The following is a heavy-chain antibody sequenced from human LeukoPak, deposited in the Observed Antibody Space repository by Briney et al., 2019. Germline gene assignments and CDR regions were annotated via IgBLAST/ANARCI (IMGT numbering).Heavy chain of an antibody. V-gene: IGHV4-39*01. D-gene: IGHD3-22*01. CDR2: IYYSGST. Sequence: PSETLSLTCAVYGGSFSSYYWGWIRQPPGKGLEWIGSIYYSGSTYYNPSLKSRVTISVDTSKNQFSLKLSSVTAADTAVYYCAGPISSGYYYVVIRDAFDIWGQGTMVTVSS. CDR3: AGPISSGYYYVVIRDAFDI. CDR1: GGSFSSYY. J-gene: IGHJ3*02.